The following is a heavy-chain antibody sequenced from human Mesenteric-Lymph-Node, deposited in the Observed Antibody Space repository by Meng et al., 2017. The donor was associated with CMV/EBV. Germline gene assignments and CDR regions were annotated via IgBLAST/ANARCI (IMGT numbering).Heavy chain of an antibody. V-gene: IGHV1-8*01. D-gene: IGHD3-10*01. Sequence: ASVKVSCKASGYTFTSYDINWVRQATGQGLEWMGWMNPNSGNTGYAQKFQGRVTMTRNTSISTAYMELSSLRSGDTAVYYCARSITMVRGVQYYYYYYGMDVWGQGTTVTVSS. CDR3: ARSITMVRGVQYYYYYYGMDV. CDR2: MNPNSGNT. CDR1: GYTFTSYD. J-gene: IGHJ6*02.